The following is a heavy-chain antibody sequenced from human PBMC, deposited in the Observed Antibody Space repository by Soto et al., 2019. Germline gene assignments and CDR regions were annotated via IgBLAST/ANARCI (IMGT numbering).Heavy chain of an antibody. D-gene: IGHD2-2*01. J-gene: IGHJ5*02. Sequence: EVQLVESGGGLVKPGGSLRVSCAASGFTFSDYNMNWVRQAPGKGLEWVSSITSSSSYILYAASVKGRFTISRDNARKSLYLQMNSLRAEDTAVYYGARDRSTAASQFGYSYFHPWGQGTLVTVSS. CDR3: ARDRSTAASQFGYSYFHP. CDR2: ITSSSSYI. V-gene: IGHV3-21*01. CDR1: GFTFSDYN.